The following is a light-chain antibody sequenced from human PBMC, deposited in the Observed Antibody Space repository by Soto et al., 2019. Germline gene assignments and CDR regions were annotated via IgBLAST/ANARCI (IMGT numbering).Light chain of an antibody. Sequence: DIKMTQSPSTLSASVGDRVTISCRASQSISTWLAWYQQKPGKAPKLLIYKASTLESGVPSRFSGSGSGTEFTLTISSLQPDDFATYYCQQYKNYSRTFGQGTKVEIK. CDR2: KAS. V-gene: IGKV1-5*03. CDR1: QSISTW. CDR3: QQYKNYSRT. J-gene: IGKJ1*01.